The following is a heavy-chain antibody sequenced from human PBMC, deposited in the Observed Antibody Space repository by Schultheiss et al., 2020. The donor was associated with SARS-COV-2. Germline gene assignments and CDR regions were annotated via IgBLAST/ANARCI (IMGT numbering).Heavy chain of an antibody. Sequence: SETLSLTCAVYGGSFSGYYWSWIRQPPGKGLEWIASIYYSGSTYYNPSLKSRVTISVDTSRNQFSLKLSSVTAADTAVYYCARATGVTSHDYWGRGTLVTVSS. V-gene: IGHV4-34*01. CDR3: ARATGVTSHDY. J-gene: IGHJ4*02. CDR1: GGSFSGYY. D-gene: IGHD7-27*01. CDR2: IYYSGST.